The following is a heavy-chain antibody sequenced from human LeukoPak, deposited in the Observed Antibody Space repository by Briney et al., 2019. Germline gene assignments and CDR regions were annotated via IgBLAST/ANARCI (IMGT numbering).Heavy chain of an antibody. D-gene: IGHD1-26*01. CDR3: ARGLSNAWEVQAY. CDR2: MQTNGNT. Sequence: PSQTLSLXCTVSGGSITSGSYFWTWIRQPAGKGLEWLGRMQTNGNTNYNPSLKSRVAISIDTSKNQFSLQLSSVTAADTAVYYCARGLSNAWEVQAYWGQGTLVTVSS. CDR1: GGSITSGSYF. J-gene: IGHJ4*02. V-gene: IGHV4-61*02.